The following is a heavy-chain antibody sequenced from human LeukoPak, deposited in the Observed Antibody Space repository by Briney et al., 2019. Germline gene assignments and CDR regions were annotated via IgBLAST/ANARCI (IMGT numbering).Heavy chain of an antibody. CDR1: GFTFSSYS. Sequence: GRSLRLSCAASGFTFSSYSTNWVRQAPGKGLEWVSSIGSSSSYIYYADSVKGRLTISRDNAKNALYLQMSSLRAEDTAVYYCARDEGSAESHYMDVWGKGTTGTV. D-gene: IGHD6-25*01. V-gene: IGHV3-21*01. CDR3: ARDEGSAESHYMDV. CDR2: IGSSSSYI. J-gene: IGHJ6*03.